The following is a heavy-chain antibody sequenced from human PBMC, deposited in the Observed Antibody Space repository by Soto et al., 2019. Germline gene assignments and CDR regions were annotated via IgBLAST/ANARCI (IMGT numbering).Heavy chain of an antibody. D-gene: IGHD4-17*01. CDR1: GFTFSSYA. CDR2: ISYDGSNK. J-gene: IGHJ4*02. Sequence: PGGSMRLSCAASGFTFSSYAMHWVRQAPGKGLEWVAVISYDGSNKYYADSVKGRFTISRDNSKNTLYLQMNSLRAEDTAVYYCARAARYGDYKIDYWGQGTLVTVSS. V-gene: IGHV3-30-3*01. CDR3: ARAARYGDYKIDY.